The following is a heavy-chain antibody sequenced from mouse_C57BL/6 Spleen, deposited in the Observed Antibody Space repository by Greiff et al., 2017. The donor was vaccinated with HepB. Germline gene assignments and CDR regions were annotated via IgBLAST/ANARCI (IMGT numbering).Heavy chain of an antibody. V-gene: IGHV1-22*01. Sequence: VQLKQSGPELVKPGASVKMSCKASGYTFTDYNMHWVKQSHGKSLEWIGYINPNNGGTSYNQKFKGKATLTVNKSSSTAYMELRSLTSEDSAVYYCARITTVVARGAFAYWGQGTLVTVSA. D-gene: IGHD1-1*01. CDR3: ARITTVVARGAFAY. CDR2: INPNNGGT. J-gene: IGHJ3*01. CDR1: GYTFTDYN.